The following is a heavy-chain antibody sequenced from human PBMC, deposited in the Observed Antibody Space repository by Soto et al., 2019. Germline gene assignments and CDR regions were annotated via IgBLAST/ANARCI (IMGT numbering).Heavy chain of an antibody. Sequence: SETLSLTCTVSGGSISSSSYYWGWIRQPPGKGLEWIGSINYSGVTYYRPSLKSRVTISVDTSKNQFSLKLSSVTAADTAVYYCARVRYTSGSPKWFDPWGQGTLVTVSS. D-gene: IGHD3-10*01. J-gene: IGHJ5*02. CDR3: ARVRYTSGSPKWFDP. CDR1: GGSISSSSYY. CDR2: INYSGVT. V-gene: IGHV4-39*01.